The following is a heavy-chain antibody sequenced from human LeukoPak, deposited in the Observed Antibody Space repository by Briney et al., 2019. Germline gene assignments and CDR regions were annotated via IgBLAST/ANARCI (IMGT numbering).Heavy chain of an antibody. CDR1: GFTFSSYG. V-gene: IGHV3-33*01. J-gene: IGHJ4*02. Sequence: GGSLRLSCAASGFTFSSYGMHWVRQAPGKGLEWVAVIWYDGSNKYYADSVKGRFTISRDNSKDTLYLQMNSLRAEDTAVYFCTRKMAYDILTGYYPNPLGYWGQGTLVTVSS. D-gene: IGHD3-9*01. CDR2: IWYDGSNK. CDR3: TRKMAYDILTGYYPNPLGY.